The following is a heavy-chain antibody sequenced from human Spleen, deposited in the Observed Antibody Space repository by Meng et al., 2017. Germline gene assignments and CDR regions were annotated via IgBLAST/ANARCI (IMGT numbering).Heavy chain of an antibody. J-gene: IGHJ4*02. Sequence: GGSLRLSCAASGFTFSSYAMSWVRQAPGKGLEWVSDVNWNGDTTNYADSVKGRFTISRDNSKNTLYLQMNSLRAEDTAVYYCAKMVAGQQLRGLDYYFDYWGQGTLVTVSS. D-gene: IGHD6-13*01. CDR3: AKMVAGQQLRGLDYYFDY. V-gene: IGHV3-23*01. CDR2: VNWNGDTT. CDR1: GFTFSSYA.